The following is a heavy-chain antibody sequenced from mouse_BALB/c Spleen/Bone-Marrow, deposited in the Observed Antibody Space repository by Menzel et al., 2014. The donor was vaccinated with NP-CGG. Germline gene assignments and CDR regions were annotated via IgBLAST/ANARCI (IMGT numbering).Heavy chain of an antibody. J-gene: IGHJ3*01. CDR2: IWAGGST. V-gene: IGHV2-9*02. CDR3: AREGSTMITTPFAY. D-gene: IGHD2-4*01. CDR1: GFSLTSYG. Sequence: QVQLQQSGPGLVAPSQSLSITCTVSGFSLTSYGVHWVRQHPGKGLEWLGVIWAGGSTNYNSALMSRLSISKDNSKSQVFLKMNSLQTDDTAMYYCAREGSTMITTPFAYWGQGTLVTVSA.